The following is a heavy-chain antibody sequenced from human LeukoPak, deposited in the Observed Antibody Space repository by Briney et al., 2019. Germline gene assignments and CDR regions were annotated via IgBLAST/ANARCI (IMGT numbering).Heavy chain of an antibody. CDR2: ISGSGGST. D-gene: IGHD3-10*01. Sequence: PGGSLRLSCAASGFTFSSYAMSWVRQAPGKGLEWVSAISGSGGSTYYADSVKGRFTISRDNAKNSLYLQMNSLRAEDTALYYCAKDHYSGLLGEYYFDYWGQGTLVTVSS. CDR1: GFTFSSYA. CDR3: AKDHYSGLLGEYYFDY. J-gene: IGHJ4*02. V-gene: IGHV3-23*01.